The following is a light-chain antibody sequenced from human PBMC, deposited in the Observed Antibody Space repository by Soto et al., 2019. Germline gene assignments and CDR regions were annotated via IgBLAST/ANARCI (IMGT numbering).Light chain of an antibody. J-gene: IGKJ4*01. Sequence: EIQMTQSPLSLSASVGDRVTITCRASQHIDTFLVWYQVKPGKAPKLLIPTATRLRSGVPSRFSGGGFGTSFTLTSSSLQPEDFANYYCQQSSTTPYTFGEGTKLEIK. CDR1: QHIDTF. V-gene: IGKV1-39*01. CDR3: QQSSTTPYT. CDR2: TAT.